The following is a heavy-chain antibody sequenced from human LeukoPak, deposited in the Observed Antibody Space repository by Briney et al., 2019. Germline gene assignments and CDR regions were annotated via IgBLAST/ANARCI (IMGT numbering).Heavy chain of an antibody. CDR3: ARGGSSGYHHNAFDI. CDR2: ISISGTTM. V-gene: IGHV3-48*03. J-gene: IGHJ3*02. Sequence: TGGSLRLSCAASGFTFSGYEMNWVRQAPGKGLEWVSYISISGTTMFYADSVKGRFTISRDNSRTSLYLQMSSLRAEDTAVYYCARGGSSGYHHNAFDIWGLGTMVTVSS. D-gene: IGHD3-22*01. CDR1: GFTFSGYE.